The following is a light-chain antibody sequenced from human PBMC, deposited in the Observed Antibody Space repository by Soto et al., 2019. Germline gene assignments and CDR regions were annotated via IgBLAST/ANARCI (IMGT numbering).Light chain of an antibody. Sequence: QSVLAQPASVSGSPGQSITTSCTGTTNDVGGYNYVSWYQQHPGKAPKLLIFEVSSRPSGVSNRFSGSKSGNTASLTISALQAEDEADYFCNSYSSSTSLPYVFGTGTKVTVL. V-gene: IGLV2-14*01. CDR1: TNDVGGYNY. J-gene: IGLJ1*01. CDR3: NSYSSSTSLPYV. CDR2: EVS.